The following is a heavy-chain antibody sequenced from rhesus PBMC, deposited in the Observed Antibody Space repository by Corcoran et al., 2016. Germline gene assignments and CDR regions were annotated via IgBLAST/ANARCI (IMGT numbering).Heavy chain of an antibody. CDR1: GGSISRTY. CDR2: IYGSGSST. V-gene: IGHV4-169*01. CDR3: ARRPGIAAPFDY. D-gene: IGHD6-13*01. J-gene: IGHJ4*01. Sequence: QLQLQESGPGLVKPSETLSVTCAVSGGSISRTYWPWTRQAPGKGLEWIGYIYGSGSSTNYNPSLKSRVTLSVDTSKNQLSLKLSSVTAADTAVYYCARRPGIAAPFDYWGQGVLVTVSS.